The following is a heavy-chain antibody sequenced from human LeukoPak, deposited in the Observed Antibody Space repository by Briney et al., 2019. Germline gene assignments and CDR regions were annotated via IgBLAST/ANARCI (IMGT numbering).Heavy chain of an antibody. Sequence: GGSLRLSCAASGFSVRDFWMAWVRQAPGKGLEWVAHIKEDRTADYYVDSVKGRFSISKDDGKNSLHLQMNSLRVEDTAVYYCVRGGWELDYWGQGTLVAVSS. V-gene: IGHV3-7*01. CDR2: IKEDRTAD. CDR3: VRGGWELDY. D-gene: IGHD1-1*01. J-gene: IGHJ4*02. CDR1: GFSVRDFW.